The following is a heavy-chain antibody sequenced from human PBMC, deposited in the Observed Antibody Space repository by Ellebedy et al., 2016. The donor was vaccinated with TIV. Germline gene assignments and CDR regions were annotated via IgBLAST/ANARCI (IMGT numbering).Heavy chain of an antibody. CDR2: IWSDGSSK. CDR1: GFPFSTYV. Sequence: GGSLRLSCAASGFPFSTYVMHWVRQAPGKGLEWAAVIWSDGSSKYYADSVKGRFTISGDSSKNTVYLQMTSLRADDTAVYYCARGGCCSSTSCAPADAFDVWGPGTEVTISS. J-gene: IGHJ3*01. CDR3: ARGGCCSSTSCAPADAFDV. D-gene: IGHD2-2*01. V-gene: IGHV3-33*01.